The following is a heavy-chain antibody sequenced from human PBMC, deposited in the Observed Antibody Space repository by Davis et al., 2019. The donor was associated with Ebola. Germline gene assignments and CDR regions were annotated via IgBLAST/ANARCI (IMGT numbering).Heavy chain of an antibody. D-gene: IGHD3-10*01. J-gene: IGHJ4*02. V-gene: IGHV3-7*03. Sequence: GGSLRLSCAASGFTFSSYSMNWVRQAPGKGLEWVANIKQDGSEKYYVDSVKGRFTISRDNAKNSLYLQMNSLKTEDTAVYYCTRGGYGSGSYSDYWGQGTLVTVSS. CDR3: TRGGYGSGSYSDY. CDR2: IKQDGSEK. CDR1: GFTFSSYS.